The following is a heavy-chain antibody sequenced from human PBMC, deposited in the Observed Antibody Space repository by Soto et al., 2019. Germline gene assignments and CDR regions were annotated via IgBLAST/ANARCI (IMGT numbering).Heavy chain of an antibody. CDR3: ARVRQGCSANNCYFDP. CDR1: GGSVRAPDW. V-gene: IGHV4-4*02. D-gene: IGHD1-1*01. CDR2: VHISGHS. Sequence: QVHLQESSPGLVAPSGTLSLTCTLSGGSVRAPDWWNWVRQSPDKGLERIAEVHISGHSNYNPSLRSRVSVSIDSSKNQFYLNLNSVTAADTAIYYCARVRQGCSANNCYFDPWGQGTQVTISS. J-gene: IGHJ5*01.